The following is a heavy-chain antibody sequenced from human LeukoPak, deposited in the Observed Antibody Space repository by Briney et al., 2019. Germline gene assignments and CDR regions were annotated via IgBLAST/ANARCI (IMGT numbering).Heavy chain of an antibody. CDR2: ISSDGSKK. CDR3: ANADYSQYGMDV. Sequence: PGGSLRLSCAASGFTFSNYGMHWVRQAPGKGLEWVAVISSDGSKKYHVDSVKGRFTISRDNSKNTLYLQMNSLRAGDTAVYYCANADYSQYGMDVWGQGTTVTVSS. CDR1: GFTFSNYG. V-gene: IGHV3-30*18. D-gene: IGHD4-4*01. J-gene: IGHJ6*02.